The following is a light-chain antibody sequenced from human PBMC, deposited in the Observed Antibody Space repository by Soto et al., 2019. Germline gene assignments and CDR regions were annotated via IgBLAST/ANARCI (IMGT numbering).Light chain of an antibody. Sequence: EIVMTQSPATLSVSPGERATLSCRASQSVSSSLAWYQQKPGQAPRLLIYGASTRATGIPARFSGSGSGTEFTLTISSLQSVDFAVYYCQQYNKWPPWTFGQGTKLEIK. CDR3: QQYNKWPPWT. V-gene: IGKV3-15*01. J-gene: IGKJ2*01. CDR2: GAS. CDR1: QSVSSS.